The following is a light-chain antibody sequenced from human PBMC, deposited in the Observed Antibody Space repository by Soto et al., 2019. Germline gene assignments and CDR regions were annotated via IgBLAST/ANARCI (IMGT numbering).Light chain of an antibody. V-gene: IGKV3-20*01. CDR1: QSVTYDY. CDR2: DAS. J-gene: IGKJ4*02. Sequence: EIVLTQSPGTLSLSPGERATLSCRASQSVTYDYLAWFQQKVGQAPRLLIYDASDRATGIPDRFSGSGSGTDFTLTINRLEPEDFAVYHCHQYAHSPLTFGRGTKVEIK. CDR3: HQYAHSPLT.